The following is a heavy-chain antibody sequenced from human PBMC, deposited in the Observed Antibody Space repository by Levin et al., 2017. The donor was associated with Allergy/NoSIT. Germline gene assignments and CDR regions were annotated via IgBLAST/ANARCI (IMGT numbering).Heavy chain of an antibody. D-gene: IGHD3-3*01. CDR3: ARDRKSHYDFWSGYQPFDP. J-gene: IGHJ5*02. CDR1: GFTFSSYW. Sequence: GESLKISCAASGFTFSSYWMHWVRQAPGKGLVWVSRINSDGSSTSYADSVKGRFTISRDNAKNTLYLQMNSLRAEDTAVYYCARDRKSHYDFWSGYQPFDPWGQGTLVTVSS. CDR2: INSDGSST. V-gene: IGHV3-74*01.